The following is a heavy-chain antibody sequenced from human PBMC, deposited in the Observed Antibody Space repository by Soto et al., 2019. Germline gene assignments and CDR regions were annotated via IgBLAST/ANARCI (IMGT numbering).Heavy chain of an antibody. CDR3: AKDSVALLWFGASDY. CDR1: GFTFDDYA. V-gene: IGHV3-9*01. J-gene: IGHJ4*02. CDR2: ISWNSGSI. Sequence: EVQLVESGGGLVQPGRSLRLSCAASGFTFDDYAMHWVRQAPGKGLEWVSGISWNSGSIDYADSVKGRFTISRDNAKNSLYLQMNSLRAEDTALYYCAKDSVALLWFGASDYWGQGTLVTVSS. D-gene: IGHD3-10*01.